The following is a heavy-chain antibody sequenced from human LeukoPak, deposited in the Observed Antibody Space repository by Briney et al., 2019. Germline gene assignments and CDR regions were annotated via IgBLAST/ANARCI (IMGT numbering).Heavy chain of an antibody. CDR2: ISYDGRNK. CDR1: GFTFNNYG. CDR3: AKGPLRGTAAAIDY. Sequence: GKSLRLSCAASGFTFNNYGMHWVRQAPGKGLEWVAVISYDGRNKHYPDSVKGRFTISRDISTDTLWLQMDSLRTEDTAVYYSAKGPLRGTAAAIDYWGQRTLVTVSS. J-gene: IGHJ4*02. D-gene: IGHD2-2*01. V-gene: IGHV3-30*18.